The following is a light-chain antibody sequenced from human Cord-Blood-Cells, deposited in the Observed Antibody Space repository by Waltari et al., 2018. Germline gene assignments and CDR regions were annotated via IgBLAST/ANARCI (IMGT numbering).Light chain of an antibody. CDR3: AAWDDSLNGYV. CDR2: SNN. V-gene: IGLV1-44*01. Sequence: QSVLTQPPSASGTPGQRVTISCSGSSSNIGSNPVNWYQQLPGTAPKLLIYSNNQRPSGVPDRFSGSKSGTPASLAISGLQSEDEADYYCAAWDDSLNGYVFGTGTKVTVL. CDR1: SSNIGSNP. J-gene: IGLJ1*01.